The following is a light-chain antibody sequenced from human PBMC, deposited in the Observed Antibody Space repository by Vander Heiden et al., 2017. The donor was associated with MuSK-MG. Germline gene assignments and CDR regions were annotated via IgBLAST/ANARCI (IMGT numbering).Light chain of an antibody. CDR2: LGY. CDR1: HLLPHSNGHNY. V-gene: IGKV2-28*01. CDR3: KKAQPTLPA. J-gene: IGKJ4*01. Sequence: DIVMTQSPLSLPVPPGEPASFSCSSRHLLPHSNGHNYLEWSLQTPGQSPQLLYELGYNRASGVPDRFRGGGSGKDITQNSRRVEAEDGGVYYCKKAQPTLPAFGGGTKVEIK.